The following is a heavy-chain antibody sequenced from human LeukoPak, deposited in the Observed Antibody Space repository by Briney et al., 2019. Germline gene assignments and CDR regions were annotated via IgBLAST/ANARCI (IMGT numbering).Heavy chain of an antibody. CDR1: GFTFSSYA. Sequence: GGSLRLSCAASGFTFSSYAMSWVRQAPGKGLGWVSVITGSGGSTYYADSVKGRFTISRDNSKNTLYLQMSSLRAEDTAVYYCAKVPWSSNWKAFDIWGQGTMVTVSS. V-gene: IGHV3-23*01. D-gene: IGHD1-20*01. CDR2: ITGSGGST. J-gene: IGHJ3*02. CDR3: AKVPWSSNWKAFDI.